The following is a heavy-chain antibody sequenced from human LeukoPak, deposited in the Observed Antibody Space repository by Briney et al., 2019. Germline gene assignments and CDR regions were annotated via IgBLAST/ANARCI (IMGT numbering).Heavy chain of an antibody. CDR1: GFTVSSNY. D-gene: IGHD2-15*01. J-gene: IGHJ4*02. Sequence: GGSLRLSCAVSGFTVSSNYMSWVRQAPGKGLEWVSLIHSGGNTDYADSLKDRVTISRDNSKNMVSLQINSLRPEDTAVYYCARERRYCSGDNCYSGHDYWGQGTLVIVSS. CDR3: ARERRYCSGDNCYSGHDY. V-gene: IGHV3-53*01. CDR2: IHSGGNT.